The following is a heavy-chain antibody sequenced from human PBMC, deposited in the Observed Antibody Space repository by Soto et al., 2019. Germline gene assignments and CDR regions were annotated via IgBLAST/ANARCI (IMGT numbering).Heavy chain of an antibody. CDR1: GGSLRNYY. J-gene: IGHJ5*02. D-gene: IGHD3-3*01. V-gene: IGHV4-34*01. CDR3: TRAERFPRSWFDP. CDR2: VTHSGEA. Sequence: SETMSLPCVVYGGSLRNYYWIWVRQPPGKGLEWTGEVTHSGEATYNPSLQSRVTISLDTSNNHFSLKMTSLTAADTALYFWTRAERFPRSWFDPWGQGTQVSVS.